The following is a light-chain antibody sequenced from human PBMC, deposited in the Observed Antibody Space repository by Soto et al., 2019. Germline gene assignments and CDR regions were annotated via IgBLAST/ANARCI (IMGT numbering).Light chain of an antibody. CDR1: QVIYSA. V-gene: IGKV1-13*02. J-gene: IGKJ4*01. Sequence: AVQLTQSPSSLSASVGDTVTITCRASQVIYSAVAWYQHKLGKAPRLLIYDASSLASGVPSRFGGSGSGTDFTLSISGLQPEDFATYYCQQFYSYPLTFGGGSKVESK. CDR2: DAS. CDR3: QQFYSYPLT.